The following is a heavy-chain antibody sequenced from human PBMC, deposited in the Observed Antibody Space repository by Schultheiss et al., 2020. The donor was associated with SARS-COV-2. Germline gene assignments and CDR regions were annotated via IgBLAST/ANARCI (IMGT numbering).Heavy chain of an antibody. J-gene: IGHJ6*02. V-gene: IGHV3-30*03. CDR1: GFTFSSYS. CDR3: ARDRGYCSSTSCRYYYYYYGMDV. D-gene: IGHD2-2*01. Sequence: GGSLRLSCAASGFTFSSYSMNWVRQAPGKGLEWVAVISYDGSNKYYADSVKGRFTISRDNSKNTLYLQMNSLRAEDTAVYYCARDRGYCSSTSCRYYYYYYGMDVWGQGTTVTVSS. CDR2: ISYDGSNK.